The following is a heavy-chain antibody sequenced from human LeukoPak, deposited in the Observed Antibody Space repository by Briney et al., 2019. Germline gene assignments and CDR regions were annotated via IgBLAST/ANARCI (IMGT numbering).Heavy chain of an antibody. CDR1: GFTFSSYW. J-gene: IGHJ4*02. CDR2: INSDGSST. CDR3: ARDPDSNYYGSGTNFDY. V-gene: IGHV3-74*01. Sequence: GGSLRLSCAASGFTFSSYWMHWVRQAPGKGLVWVSRINSDGSSTSYADSVKGRLTISRDNAKNTLYLQMNSLRAEDTAVYYCARDPDSNYYGSGTNFDYWGQGTLVTVSS. D-gene: IGHD3-10*01.